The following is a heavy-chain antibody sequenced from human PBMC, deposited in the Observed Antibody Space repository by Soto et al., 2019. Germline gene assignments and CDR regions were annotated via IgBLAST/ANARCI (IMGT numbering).Heavy chain of an antibody. CDR1: VFTFSNYA. CDR3: AKATTNGGWFNPFDS. D-gene: IGHD6-19*01. Sequence: GWSLRLACASSVFTFSNYAMNWVRQAPGKGLEWVSGLSGSGTSTYYADSVKGRFTISRDNSRDTLFLQMNSLTADDTAVYYCAKATTNGGWFNPFDSWGQGALVTVSS. CDR2: LSGSGTST. V-gene: IGHV3-23*01. J-gene: IGHJ4*02.